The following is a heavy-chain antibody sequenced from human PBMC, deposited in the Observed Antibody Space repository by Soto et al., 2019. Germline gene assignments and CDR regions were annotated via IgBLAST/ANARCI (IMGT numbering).Heavy chain of an antibody. D-gene: IGHD6-13*01. V-gene: IGHV4-59*01. J-gene: IGHJ4*02. Sequence: SETLSLTCTVSGGSISSYYWSWIRQPPGKGLEWIGYIYYSGSTNYNPSLKSRVTISVDTSKNQFSLKLSSVTAADTAVYYCARELPSSSFDYWGQGTLVTVSS. CDR3: ARELPSSSFDY. CDR2: IYYSGST. CDR1: GGSISSYY.